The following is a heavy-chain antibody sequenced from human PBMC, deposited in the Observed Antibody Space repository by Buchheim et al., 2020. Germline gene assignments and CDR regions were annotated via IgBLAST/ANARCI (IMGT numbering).Heavy chain of an antibody. CDR2: INPNSGGT. Sequence: QVQLVQSGAEVKKPGASVKVSCKASGYTFTGYYMHWVRQAPGQGLEWMGWINPNSGGTNYAQKFQGWFTMTRDTSLSTAYMELSRLRSDDTAVYYCARYAVAGTVPYYYYGMDVWGQGTT. CDR3: ARYAVAGTVPYYYYGMDV. J-gene: IGHJ6*02. D-gene: IGHD6-19*01. V-gene: IGHV1-2*04. CDR1: GYTFTGYY.